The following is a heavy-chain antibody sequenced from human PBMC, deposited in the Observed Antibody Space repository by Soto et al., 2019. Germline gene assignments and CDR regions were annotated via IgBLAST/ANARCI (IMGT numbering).Heavy chain of an antibody. CDR2: IDHSGST. J-gene: IGHJ4*02. Sequence: SETLSLTCAVYGGSFNGYYWTWIRQPPGKGPEWIGDIDHSGSTNYNPSPKSRVTISVDTSKNQFSLKVRSVTAADMAVFYCARAPDKYYFDSWGQGTQVTVSS. CDR1: GGSFNGYY. V-gene: IGHV4-34*01. CDR3: ARAPDKYYFDS.